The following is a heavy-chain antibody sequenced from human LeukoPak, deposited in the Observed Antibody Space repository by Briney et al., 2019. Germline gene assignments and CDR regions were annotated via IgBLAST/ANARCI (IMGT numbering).Heavy chain of an antibody. V-gene: IGHV3-33*01. J-gene: IGHJ4*02. Sequence: GGSLRLSCAASGFTFSSYGMHWVRQAPGKGLEWVAVIWYDGSNKYYADSVKGRFTISRDNSKNTLYLQMNSLRAEDTAAYYCAREYYDFWSGYLRVRGYYFDYWGQGTLVTVSS. D-gene: IGHD3-3*01. CDR3: AREYYDFWSGYLRVRGYYFDY. CDR1: GFTFSSYG. CDR2: IWYDGSNK.